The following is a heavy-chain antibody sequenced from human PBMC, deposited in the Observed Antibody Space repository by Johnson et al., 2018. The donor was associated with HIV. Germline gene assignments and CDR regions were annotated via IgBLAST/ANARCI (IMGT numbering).Heavy chain of an antibody. CDR3: ASYYNFWSDLMGISFDI. J-gene: IGHJ3*02. Sequence: EVQVLESGGGLVQPGGSLRLSCAASGFTFNTYAMHWVRQAPGKGLEYVSAISRDGGSTFYADSVKDRFTIFRDNSKSTLYLQMNSLRAEDTAVYYCASYYNFWSDLMGISFDIWGQGTMVTVSS. V-gene: IGHV3-64*07. CDR1: GFTFNTYA. CDR2: ISRDGGST. D-gene: IGHD3-3*01.